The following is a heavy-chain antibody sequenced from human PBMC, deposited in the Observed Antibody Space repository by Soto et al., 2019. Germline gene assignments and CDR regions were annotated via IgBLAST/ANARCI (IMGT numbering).Heavy chain of an antibody. V-gene: IGHV3-23*01. CDR1: GFTFSNYA. Sequence: EVQLLESGGDLVQPGGSLRLSCAASGFTFSNYAMSWVRQAPGKGLEWVSGISVSGGTTYYADSVKGRFTISRDNSRNTLYAQMNSLRAEDTAVYYCAKVAGTWGTYRYSMDYWGQGTLVTVSS. CDR3: AKVAGTWGTYRYSMDY. CDR2: ISVSGGTT. J-gene: IGHJ4*02. D-gene: IGHD3-16*02.